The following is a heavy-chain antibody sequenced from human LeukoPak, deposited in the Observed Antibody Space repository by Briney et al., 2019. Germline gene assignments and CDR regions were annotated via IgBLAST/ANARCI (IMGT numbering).Heavy chain of an antibody. Sequence: PGGSLRLSCAASGFTFDDYAMHWVRQAPGKGLEWVSGISWNSGSIGYADSVKGRFTISRDNAKNSLYLQMNSLRAEDTALYYCAKGVSSGWSSGVDYWGPGTLVTVCS. CDR3: AKGVSSGWSSGVDY. V-gene: IGHV3-9*01. D-gene: IGHD6-19*01. CDR2: ISWNSGSI. J-gene: IGHJ4*02. CDR1: GFTFDDYA.